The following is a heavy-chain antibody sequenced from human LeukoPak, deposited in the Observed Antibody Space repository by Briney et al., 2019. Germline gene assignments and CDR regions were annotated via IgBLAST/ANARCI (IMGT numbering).Heavy chain of an antibody. V-gene: IGHV4-59*08. CDR1: GGSISSYY. CDR3: AREAVAGASFYL. J-gene: IGHJ2*01. Sequence: SETLSLTCTVSGGSISSYYWSWIRQPPGKGLEWIGYIYYSGSTNYNPSLKSRVTISVDTSKNQFSLKLSSVTAADTAVYYCAREAVAGASFYLWGRGTLVTVSS. CDR2: IYYSGST. D-gene: IGHD6-19*01.